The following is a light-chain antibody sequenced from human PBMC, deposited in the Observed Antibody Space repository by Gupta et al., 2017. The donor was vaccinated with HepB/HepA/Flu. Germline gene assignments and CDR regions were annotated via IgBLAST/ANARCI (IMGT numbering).Light chain of an antibody. J-gene: IGKJ2*04. CDR3: QQSYSNLMCS. CDR1: HNIINY. CDR2: AAS. Sequence: DIQITQSPSSLSASVGDSITITCRASHNIINYLNWYQQQQGKAPKLLIYAASTLHSGVPSRLSGSGSGTNFSLTISSLQPEDFATYYCQQSYSNLMCSFGQGTKLEIK. V-gene: IGKV1-39*01.